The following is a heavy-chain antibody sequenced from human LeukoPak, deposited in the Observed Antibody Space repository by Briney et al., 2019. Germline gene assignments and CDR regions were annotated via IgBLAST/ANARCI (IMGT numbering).Heavy chain of an antibody. CDR2: ISYDGSNK. D-gene: IGHD3-3*01. J-gene: IGHJ6*02. CDR1: GFTFSSYG. Sequence: PGRSLRLSCAASGFTFSSYGMHWVRQAPGKGLEWVAVISYDGSNKYYADSVKGRFTISRDNSKNTLYLQMNSLRAEDTAVYYCAKDRYDFWSGYYGPYYYGMDVWGQGTTVTVSS. CDR3: AKDRYDFWSGYYGPYYYGMDV. V-gene: IGHV3-30*18.